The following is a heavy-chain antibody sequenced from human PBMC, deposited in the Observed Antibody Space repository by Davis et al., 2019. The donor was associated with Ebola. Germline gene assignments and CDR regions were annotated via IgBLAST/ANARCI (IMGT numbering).Heavy chain of an antibody. CDR2: LSYDATDK. CDR3: AKDLGTSGVFDI. D-gene: IGHD2-8*01. J-gene: IGHJ3*02. Sequence: GESLKISCAASGFIFNNYGMHWVRQAPGKGLEWVAVLSYDATDKFYADSVKGRFSISRDNSKNTLYLQMKTLRAEDTAVYYCAKDLGTSGVFDICGQGTVVTVSS. CDR1: GFIFNNYG. V-gene: IGHV3-30*18.